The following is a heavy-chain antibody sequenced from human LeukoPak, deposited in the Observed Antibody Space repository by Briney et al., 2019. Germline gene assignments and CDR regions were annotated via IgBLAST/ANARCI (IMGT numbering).Heavy chain of an antibody. J-gene: IGHJ6*03. D-gene: IGHD2-2*01. CDR1: GGTFRSNP. Sequence: ASVKVSCKASGGTFRSNPVSWVRQAPGQGLEWMGWINPNSGGTNYAQKFQGRVTMTRDTSISTAYMELSRLRSDDTAVYYCARDASSTSWHYYMDVWGKGTTVTVSS. CDR2: INPNSGGT. CDR3: ARDASSTSWHYYMDV. V-gene: IGHV1-2*02.